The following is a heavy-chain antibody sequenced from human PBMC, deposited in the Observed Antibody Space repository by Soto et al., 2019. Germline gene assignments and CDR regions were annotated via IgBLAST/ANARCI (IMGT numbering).Heavy chain of an antibody. Sequence: AASVKVSCKASGYTFTAYYLHWVRQAPGQGLEWMGWINPNSATTKYVGKFQGRVTMTRDTSISTAYMELTELRSDDTAVYYCARGFYTATTRRDDNWGHGTLVTVSS. V-gene: IGHV1-2*02. D-gene: IGHD4-17*01. CDR2: INPNSATT. CDR1: GYTFTAYY. J-gene: IGHJ4*01. CDR3: ARGFYTATTRRDDN.